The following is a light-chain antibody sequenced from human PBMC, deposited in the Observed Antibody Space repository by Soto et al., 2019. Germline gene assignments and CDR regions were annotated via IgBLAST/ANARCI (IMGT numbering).Light chain of an antibody. CDR3: QRYNSYPWT. V-gene: IGKV1-5*01. Sequence: DIQMTQSPSTLSASVGDRVTITCRASQSLGTWLAWYQQKPGTSPNLLIYDASILESEVPSRFSGSGSGTEFTLTISSLQPDDFATYYCQRYNSYPWTFGQGTKVDIK. CDR2: DAS. J-gene: IGKJ1*01. CDR1: QSLGTW.